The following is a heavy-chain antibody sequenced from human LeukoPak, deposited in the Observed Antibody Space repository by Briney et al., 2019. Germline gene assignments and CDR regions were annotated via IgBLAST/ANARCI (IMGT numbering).Heavy chain of an antibody. Sequence: PGGSLRLSCAASGFTFSSYGMHWVRQAPGKGLEWVAFMRYDGSNRNYADSVKGRFTISRDNSKNSLYLQMNSLRAEDTAVYYCARGLGSYAYSDAFDIWGQGTMVTVSS. D-gene: IGHD5-18*01. CDR3: ARGLGSYAYSDAFDI. J-gene: IGHJ3*02. CDR1: GFTFSSYG. CDR2: MRYDGSNR. V-gene: IGHV3-30*02.